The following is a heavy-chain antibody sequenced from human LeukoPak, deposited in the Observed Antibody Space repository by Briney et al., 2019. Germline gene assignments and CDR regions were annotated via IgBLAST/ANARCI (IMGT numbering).Heavy chain of an antibody. J-gene: IGHJ5*02. CDR1: GDSVSTYY. CDR3: ARYRGNSNGGFDP. Sequence: SETLSLACTVSGDSVSTYYWTWVRQPPGKGLEWIGYIYHSGSTNYNPSLESRVTISIDTSKNQFSLKLSSVTAADTAVYYCARYRGNSNGGFDPWGQGTLVTVSS. D-gene: IGHD4-23*01. V-gene: IGHV4-59*02. CDR2: IYHSGST.